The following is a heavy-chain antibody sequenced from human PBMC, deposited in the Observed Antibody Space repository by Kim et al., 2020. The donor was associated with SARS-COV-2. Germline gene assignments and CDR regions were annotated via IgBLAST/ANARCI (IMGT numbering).Heavy chain of an antibody. V-gene: IGHV6-1*01. J-gene: IGHJ6*03. CDR2: TYYRSKWYN. Sequence: SQTLSLTCAISGDSASSNSAAWNWIRQSPSRGLEWLGRTYYRSKWYNDYAVSVKSRITINPDTSKNQFSLQLNSVTPEDTAVYYCARAPDSSSWYDYYYYMDVWGKGTTVTVSS. CDR1: GDSASSNSAA. CDR3: ARAPDSSSWYDYYYYMDV. D-gene: IGHD6-13*01.